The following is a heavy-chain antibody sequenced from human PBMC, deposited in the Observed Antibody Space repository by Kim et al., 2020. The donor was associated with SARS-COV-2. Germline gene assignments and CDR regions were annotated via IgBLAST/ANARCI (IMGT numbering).Heavy chain of an antibody. J-gene: IGHJ4*02. CDR3: AREPAVVTFDY. D-gene: IGHD3-22*01. CDR1: GFTFSSYG. CDR2: ITYDGVNR. Sequence: GGSLRLSCAASGFTFSSYGMHWVRQAPGKGLEWVAAITYDGVNRYYGDSVKGRFTISRDNSKNTLYLQMNSLRPDDTAVYFCAREPAVVTFDYWGQGTLVTVSS. V-gene: IGHV3-30*03.